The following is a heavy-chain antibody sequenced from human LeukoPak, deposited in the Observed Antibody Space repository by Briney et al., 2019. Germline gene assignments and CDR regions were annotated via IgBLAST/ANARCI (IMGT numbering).Heavy chain of an antibody. D-gene: IGHD5-12*01. CDR2: ISGSNGNT. V-gene: IGHV1-18*01. J-gene: IGHJ4*02. CDR3: ARSGRGTYYYFDL. CDR1: SYTFTRYG. Sequence: APVKVSCKASSYTFTRYGISWVRQATGQGLEWMGWISGSNGNTNYAQKFLGRVTMTADTSTSTAYMELRSLTSDDTAVYYCARSGRGTYYYFDLWGQGTLVTVSS.